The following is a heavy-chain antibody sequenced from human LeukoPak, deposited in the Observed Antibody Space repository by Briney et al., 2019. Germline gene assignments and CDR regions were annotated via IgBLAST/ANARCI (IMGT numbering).Heavy chain of an antibody. J-gene: IGHJ4*02. D-gene: IGHD1-26*01. CDR1: GGSISSYY. V-gene: IGHV4-59*08. Sequence: SETLSLTCTVSGGSISSYYWSWIRQPPGKGLEWIGYIYYSGSTNYNPSLKSRVTISVDTSKNQFSLKLSSVTAADTAVYYCASGSWGSEDDFDYWGQGTLVTVSS. CDR2: IYYSGST. CDR3: ASGSWGSEDDFDY.